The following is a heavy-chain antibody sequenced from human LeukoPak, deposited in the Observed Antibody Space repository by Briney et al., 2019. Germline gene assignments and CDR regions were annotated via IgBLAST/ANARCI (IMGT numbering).Heavy chain of an antibody. CDR3: GKGYYYYMDV. J-gene: IGHJ6*03. Sequence: GGSLRLSCAASGFTFSNYWMHWVRQAPGKGLEWVANIKKDGSEKYYVDSVKGRFTISRDNAKNSSYLQMNSLRVEDTAVYYCGKGYYYYMDVWGKGTTVTVSS. CDR2: IKKDGSEK. V-gene: IGHV3-7*01. CDR1: GFTFSNYW.